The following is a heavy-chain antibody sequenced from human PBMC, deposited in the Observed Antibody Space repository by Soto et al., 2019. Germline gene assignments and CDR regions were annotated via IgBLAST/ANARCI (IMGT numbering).Heavy chain of an antibody. V-gene: IGHV1-18*01. D-gene: IGHD2-15*01. CDR1: GYTSTSYG. CDR2: ISAYNGNT. Sequence: ASVKVSCKASGYTSTSYGISWVRQAPGQGLEWMGWISAYNGNTNYAQKLQGRVTMTTDTSTSTAYMELRSLRSDDTAVYYCARKIVVVVVANSYDAFDIWGQGTMVTVSS. J-gene: IGHJ3*02. CDR3: ARKIVVVVVANSYDAFDI.